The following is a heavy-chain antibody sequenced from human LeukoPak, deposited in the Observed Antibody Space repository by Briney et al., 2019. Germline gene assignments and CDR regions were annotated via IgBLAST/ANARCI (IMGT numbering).Heavy chain of an antibody. CDR1: GYTFSSYA. CDR3: ARDRTVRGVIRNWFDP. V-gene: IGHV1-3*01. CDR2: INVGNGNT. J-gene: IGHJ5*02. Sequence: ASVKVSCKASGYTFSSYAMHWVRQAPGQRLEWMGWINVGNGNTKYSQKFQGRVTITRDTSASTVYMELSSLRSGDTAVYYCARDRTVRGVIRNWFDPWGQGTLVTVSS. D-gene: IGHD3-10*01.